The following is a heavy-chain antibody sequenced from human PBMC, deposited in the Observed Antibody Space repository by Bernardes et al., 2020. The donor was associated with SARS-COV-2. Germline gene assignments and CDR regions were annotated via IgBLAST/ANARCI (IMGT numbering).Heavy chain of an antibody. CDR1: GFTFTSSA. Sequence: SVKVSCMASGFTFTSSAMQWVRQARGQRLEWIGWIVVGSGNTNYAQKLQERVTITRDMSTSTAYMELSSLRSEDTAVYYCAADLGYCGGDCFDYWGQGTLVTVSS. J-gene: IGHJ4*02. CDR2: IVVGSGNT. D-gene: IGHD2-21*01. CDR3: AADLGYCGGDCFDY. V-gene: IGHV1-58*02.